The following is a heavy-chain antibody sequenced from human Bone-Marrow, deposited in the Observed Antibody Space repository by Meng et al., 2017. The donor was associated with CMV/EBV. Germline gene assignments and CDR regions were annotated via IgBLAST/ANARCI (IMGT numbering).Heavy chain of an antibody. V-gene: IGHV1-2*02. CDR2: INPNSGGT. J-gene: IGHJ6*02. CDR1: GYTFTGYY. Sequence: ASVKVSCKASGYTFTGYYMHWARQAPGQGLEWMGWINPNSGGTNYAQKFQGRVTMTRDTSISTAYMELSRLRSDDTAVYYCARDWWWQQLGYGMDVWGQGTTVTVSS. CDR3: ARDWWWQQLGYGMDV. D-gene: IGHD6-13*01.